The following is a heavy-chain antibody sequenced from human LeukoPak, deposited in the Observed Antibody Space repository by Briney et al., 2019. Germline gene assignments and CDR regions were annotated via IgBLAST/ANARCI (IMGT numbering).Heavy chain of an antibody. V-gene: IGHV4-61*01. Sequence: SETLSLTCTVSGGSISSRSYYWSWIRQPPGKGLEWIGYIYYSGSTNYNPSLKSRVTISVDTSKNQFSLKLSSVTAADTAVYYCARADCGGDCYSGSDAFDIWGQGTMVTVSS. CDR3: ARADCGGDCYSGSDAFDI. CDR2: IYYSGST. D-gene: IGHD2-21*02. CDR1: GGSISSRSYY. J-gene: IGHJ3*02.